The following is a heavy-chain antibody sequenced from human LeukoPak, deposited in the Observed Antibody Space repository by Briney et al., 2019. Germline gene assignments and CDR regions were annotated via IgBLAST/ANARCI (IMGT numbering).Heavy chain of an antibody. Sequence: SETLSLTCTVSGGSINNYYWTWIRQPPGKGLEWIGYIYYSGNTYYNPSLKSRVITSVDTSKNQFSLKLSSVTAADTAVYYCARGKYYYDTSGYYSPDAFDIWGQGTMVTVSS. V-gene: IGHV4-59*06. D-gene: IGHD3-22*01. J-gene: IGHJ3*02. CDR3: ARGKYYYDTSGYYSPDAFDI. CDR1: GGSINNYY. CDR2: IYYSGNT.